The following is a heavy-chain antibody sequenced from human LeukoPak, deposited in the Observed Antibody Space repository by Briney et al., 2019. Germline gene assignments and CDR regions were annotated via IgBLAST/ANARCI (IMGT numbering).Heavy chain of an antibody. V-gene: IGHV3-43*02. D-gene: IGHD3-16*02. CDR2: ISVVGDTP. CDR3: AKGSRLGEISLYRPFDY. J-gene: IGHJ4*02. Sequence: GGSLRLSCAASGFTFDDYAMHWVRQAAEKGRECVYLISVVGDTPFYTASLKERFTLSRDNSKDSLSLQANSLKTEDTALYYCAKGSRLGEISLYRPFDYWGQGTLVTVSS. CDR1: GFTFDDYA.